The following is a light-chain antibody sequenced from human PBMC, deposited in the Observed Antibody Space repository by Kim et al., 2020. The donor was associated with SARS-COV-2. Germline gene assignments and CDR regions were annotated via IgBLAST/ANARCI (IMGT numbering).Light chain of an antibody. V-gene: IGLV3-19*01. CDR1: RLRSYY. Sequence: VALGQTVSITCQGDRLRSYYAPWYQQKPGQAPILVIYGKNNRPSGIPDRFSGSSSGNTASLTITGTQAGDEADYYCNSRDSNDNVVFGGGTQLTVL. J-gene: IGLJ2*01. CDR2: GKN. CDR3: NSRDSNDNVV.